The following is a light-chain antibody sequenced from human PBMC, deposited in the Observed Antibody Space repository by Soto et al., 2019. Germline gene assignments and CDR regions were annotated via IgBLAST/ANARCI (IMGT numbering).Light chain of an antibody. Sequence: DIQMTQSPSTLSASVGDRVTITCRSSQSISSWLAWYQQKPGKAPKLLIYDASSLESGVPSRFSGSGSGTEFTLTITSLQHDDFATYYCQQYNSYSGTFGQGTKADIK. CDR1: QSISSW. J-gene: IGKJ1*01. CDR2: DAS. CDR3: QQYNSYSGT. V-gene: IGKV1-5*01.